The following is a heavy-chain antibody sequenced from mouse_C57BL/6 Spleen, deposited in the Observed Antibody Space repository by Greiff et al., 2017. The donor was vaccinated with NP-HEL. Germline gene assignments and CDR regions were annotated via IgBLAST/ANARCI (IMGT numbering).Heavy chain of an antibody. Sequence: VQLQQSVAELVRPGASVKLSCTASGFNIKNTYMHWVKQRPEQGLEWIGRIDPANGNTKYAPKFQGKATITADTSSNTAYLQLSSLTSEDTAIYYCAGLFYYGSSYYYFDYWGQGTTLTVSS. V-gene: IGHV14-3*01. J-gene: IGHJ2*01. D-gene: IGHD1-1*01. CDR1: GFNIKNTY. CDR2: IDPANGNT. CDR3: AGLFYYGSSYYYFDY.